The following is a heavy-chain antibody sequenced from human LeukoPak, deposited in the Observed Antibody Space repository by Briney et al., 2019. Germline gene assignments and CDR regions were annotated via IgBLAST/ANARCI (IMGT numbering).Heavy chain of an antibody. V-gene: IGHV1-2*06. CDR3: ARAHRRAMKDAFDI. CDR2: INPNSGGT. Sequence: ASVKVSCKASGYTFTGYYMHWVRQAPGQGLEWMGRINPNSGGTNYAQKFQGRVTMTRDTSISTAYMELRRLRSDDTAVYYCARAHRRAMKDAFDIWGQGTMVTVSS. CDR1: GYTFTGYY. J-gene: IGHJ3*02. D-gene: IGHD2-2*01.